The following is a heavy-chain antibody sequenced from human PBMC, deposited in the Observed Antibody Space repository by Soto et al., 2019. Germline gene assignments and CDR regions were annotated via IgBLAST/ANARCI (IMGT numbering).Heavy chain of an antibody. CDR1: GFTFSSYS. CDR2: ISSSSSTI. D-gene: IGHD3-22*01. Sequence: GGSLRLSCAASGFTFSSYSMNWVRQAPGKGLEWVSYISSSSSTIYYADSVKGRFTISRDNAKNSLYLQMNSLRDEETAVYYCASAGANIYYDSSGRAVFDYWGQGTLVTVSS. J-gene: IGHJ4*02. CDR3: ASAGANIYYDSSGRAVFDY. V-gene: IGHV3-48*02.